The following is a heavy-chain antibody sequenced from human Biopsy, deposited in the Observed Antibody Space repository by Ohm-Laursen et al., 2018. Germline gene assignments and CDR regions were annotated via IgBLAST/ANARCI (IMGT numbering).Heavy chain of an antibody. D-gene: IGHD3/OR15-3a*01. CDR3: ARNLRLAITMNSGETTHSFHFGMDV. J-gene: IGHJ6*02. V-gene: IGHV3-11*01. CDR1: GFPFSDYY. CDR2: ISSGGTTI. Sequence: GSLRLSCAASGFPFSDYYMRWIRQAPGKGLEWVSYISSGGTTIYYADSVKGRFTISRDNAKNSLYLQMSSLRAEDTAIYYCARNLRLAITMNSGETTHSFHFGMDVWGQGTSVTVSS.